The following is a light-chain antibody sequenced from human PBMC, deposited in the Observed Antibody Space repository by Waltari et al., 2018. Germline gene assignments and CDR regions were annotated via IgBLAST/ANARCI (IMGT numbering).Light chain of an antibody. CDR2: YTN. Sequence: QSVLTQPPSASGTRGQRVTVSCSGGISNIGSPFVNWYQHLPGTAPKLLIYYTNQRPSGVPDRVSGSKSGASASLAISGLQSEDEADYYCATWDRSLNVWMFGGGTKLTVL. J-gene: IGLJ3*02. CDR3: ATWDRSLNVWM. CDR1: ISNIGSPF. V-gene: IGLV1-44*01.